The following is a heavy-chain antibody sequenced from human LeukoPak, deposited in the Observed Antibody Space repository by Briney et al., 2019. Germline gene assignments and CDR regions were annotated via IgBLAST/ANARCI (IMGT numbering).Heavy chain of an antibody. CDR2: ISGFNGDT. CDR3: ARKGYSGYDWTLVYYYGMDV. V-gene: IGHV1-18*01. Sequence: ASVKVSCKASGGINWVRQAPGQGLEWMGWISGFNGDTNYAQKFQGRVTMTTDTSTSTAYMELRSLRSDDTAVYYCARKGYSGYDWTLVYYYGMDVWGQGTTVTVSS. J-gene: IGHJ6*02. D-gene: IGHD5-12*01. CDR1: GG.